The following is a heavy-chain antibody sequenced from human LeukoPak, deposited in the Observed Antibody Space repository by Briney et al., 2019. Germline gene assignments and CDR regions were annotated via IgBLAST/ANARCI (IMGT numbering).Heavy chain of an antibody. CDR1: GFTFSNYT. V-gene: IGHV3-21*01. J-gene: IGHJ4*02. CDR3: ARRSPNYYFDY. Sequence: GGSLRLSCAASGFTFSNYTMNWVRQAPGKVLEWVSSISSRNNYIYYADTVKGQFTISRDNAKNSLYLQMNSLRAEDTAVYYCARRSPNYYFDYWGQGTPVTVSS. CDR2: ISSRNNYI.